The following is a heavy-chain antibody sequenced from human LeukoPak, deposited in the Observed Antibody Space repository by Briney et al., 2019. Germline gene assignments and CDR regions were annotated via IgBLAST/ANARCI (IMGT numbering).Heavy chain of an antibody. V-gene: IGHV3-7*01. D-gene: IGHD4-17*01. CDR1: GFTFSSYW. CDR3: VSSSDYLEYFDY. Sequence: GGSLRLSCAASGFTFSSYWMSWVRQAPGKGLEWVANIKQDGSEKYYVDSVKGRFTISRDNAKNSLYLQMNSLRAEDTAVYYCVSSSDYLEYFDYWGQGTLVTVSS. J-gene: IGHJ4*02. CDR2: IKQDGSEK.